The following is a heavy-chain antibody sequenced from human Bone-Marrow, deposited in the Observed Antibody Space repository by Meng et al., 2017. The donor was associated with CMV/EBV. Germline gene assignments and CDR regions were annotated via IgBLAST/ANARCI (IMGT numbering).Heavy chain of an antibody. CDR1: GYTFTTYD. CDR2: INPNSGGT. D-gene: IGHD2-15*01. Sequence: ASVKVSCKASGYTFTTYDINWVRQATGQGLEWMGWINPNSGGTNYAQKFQGRVTMTRDTSISTAYMELSRLRSDDTAVYYCARGGWNFDYWGQGTLVTVSS. J-gene: IGHJ4*02. V-gene: IGHV1-2*02. CDR3: ARGGWNFDY.